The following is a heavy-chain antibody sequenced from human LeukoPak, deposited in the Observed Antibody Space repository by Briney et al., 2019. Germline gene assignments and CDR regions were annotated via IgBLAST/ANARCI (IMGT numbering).Heavy chain of an antibody. V-gene: IGHV3-48*04. CDR2: ISSTGGTI. CDR1: GFTFSSNS. J-gene: IGHJ4*02. CDR3: ARVPRGSGPYFDY. D-gene: IGHD3-3*01. Sequence: GGSLRLSCAASGFTFSSNSMNWVRQAPGKGLEWVSYISSTGGTIYYADSVKGRFTISRDNAKNSLYLQMNSLRAEDTAVYYCARVPRGSGPYFDYWGQGTLVTVSS.